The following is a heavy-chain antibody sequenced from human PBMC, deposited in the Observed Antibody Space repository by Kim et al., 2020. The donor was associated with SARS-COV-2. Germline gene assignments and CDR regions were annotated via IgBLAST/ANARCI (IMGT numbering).Heavy chain of an antibody. J-gene: IGHJ5*02. CDR3: AKDTIGGAFFGA. CDR1: GGTLSNLS. Sequence: SVKVSCKASGGTLSNLSIGWVRQAPGQGLEWMGGMIPVFNTANYAEIFEGRITMTADESTSTAYMELRNLRSADTAIYFCAKDTIGGAFFGAWGRGTLVTV. CDR2: MIPVFNTA. D-gene: IGHD3-16*01. V-gene: IGHV1-69*13.